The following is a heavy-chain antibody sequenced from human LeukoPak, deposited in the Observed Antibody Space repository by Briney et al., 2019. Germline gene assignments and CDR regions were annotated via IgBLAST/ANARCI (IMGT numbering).Heavy chain of an antibody. CDR2: IYYSGST. CDR3: ARGPPYGDIWYFDL. Sequence: SETLSLTCTVSGGSISSYYWSWIRQPPGKGLEWIGYIYYSGSTNYNPSLKSRVTISVDTSKNQFSLKLSFVTAADTAVYYCARGPPYGDIWYFDLWGRGTLVTVSS. D-gene: IGHD4-17*01. V-gene: IGHV4-59*01. J-gene: IGHJ2*01. CDR1: GGSISSYY.